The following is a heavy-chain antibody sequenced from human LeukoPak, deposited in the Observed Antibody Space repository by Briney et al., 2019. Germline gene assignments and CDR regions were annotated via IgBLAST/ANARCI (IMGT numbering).Heavy chain of an antibody. CDR2: IKQDGSEK. CDR1: GFTLSTYW. CDR3: ARDPGRTRYDY. V-gene: IGHV3-7*01. Sequence: AESLRLSCAASGFTLSTYWMVWVRQAPGKGLEWVANIKQDGSEKYYVDSVKGRFTISRDNATHSLYLQMNSLRDEDTAVYYCARDPGRTRYDYWGQGTLVTVSS. J-gene: IGHJ4*02.